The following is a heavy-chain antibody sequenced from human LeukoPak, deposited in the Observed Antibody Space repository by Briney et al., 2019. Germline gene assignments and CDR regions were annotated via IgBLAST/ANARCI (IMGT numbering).Heavy chain of an antibody. D-gene: IGHD1/OR15-1a*01. V-gene: IGHV3-74*01. J-gene: IGHJ3*01. CDR3: ARGWEQQGVGAFHV. Sequence: WGSLRLSCFASGFSFSIYWMHWVRQAPGKGLVWVSRITSDGSTTNYADSVEGRFTISRDNAKNTLFLQMNSLRAEDTAVYYCARGWEQQGVGAFHVWGQGTMVTVSS. CDR1: GFSFSIYW. CDR2: ITSDGSTT.